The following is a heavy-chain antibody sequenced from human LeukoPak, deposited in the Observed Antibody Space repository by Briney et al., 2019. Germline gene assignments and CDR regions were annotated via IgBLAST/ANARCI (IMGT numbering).Heavy chain of an antibody. Sequence: SETLSLTCTVSGGPISRYYWSWIRQPPGKGLEWIGHIYDSGITNYNPSLKSRVTISVDTSKNQFSLKLSSVTAADTAVYYCARVSGYCSGGACYSRRHFDHWGQGTLVTVSS. CDR3: ARVSGYCSGGACYSRRHFDH. J-gene: IGHJ4*02. V-gene: IGHV4-59*01. CDR2: IYDSGIT. CDR1: GGPISRYY. D-gene: IGHD2-15*01.